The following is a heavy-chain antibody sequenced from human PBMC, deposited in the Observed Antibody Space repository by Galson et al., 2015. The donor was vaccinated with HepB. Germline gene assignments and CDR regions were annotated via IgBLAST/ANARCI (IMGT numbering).Heavy chain of an antibody. D-gene: IGHD6-13*01. CDR1: GFTFSSYD. J-gene: IGHJ3*02. CDR2: IGTAGDT. V-gene: IGHV3-13*01. CDR3: AREVSSSWGPGGAFEI. Sequence: SLRLSCAASGFTFSSYDMHWVRQATGKGLEWVSAIGTAGDTYYPGSVKGRFTISRENAKNSLYLQMNSLRAGDTAVYYCAREVSSSWGPGGAFEIWGQGTMVTVSS.